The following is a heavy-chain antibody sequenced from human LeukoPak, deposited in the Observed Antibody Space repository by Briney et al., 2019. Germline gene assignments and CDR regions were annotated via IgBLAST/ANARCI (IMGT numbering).Heavy chain of an antibody. CDR3: ARGSRGYSYG. CDR1: GGSVSSSNYY. D-gene: IGHD5-18*01. J-gene: IGHJ4*02. Sequence: PSETLSLTCTVSGGSVSSSNYYWSWIRQPPGKGLEWIGYIYYSGTTNYNPSLKSRVTISVDTSENQFSLKLSSVTAADTAVYYCARGSRGYSYGWGQGTLVTVSS. CDR2: IYYSGTT. V-gene: IGHV4-61*01.